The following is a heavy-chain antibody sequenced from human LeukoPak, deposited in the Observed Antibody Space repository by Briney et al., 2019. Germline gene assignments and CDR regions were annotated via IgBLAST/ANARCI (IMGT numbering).Heavy chain of an antibody. V-gene: IGHV3-30*04. CDR3: VRGARKRDDYGGFFDF. Sequence: GGSLRLSCAASGFTFSNYAMHWVRQAPGKGLEWVAVISYDGSKKDYADSVKGRFTISRDNSKNTLYLQMNSLRAEDTAVYYCVRGARKRDDYGGFFDFWGQGTLVTVSS. CDR2: ISYDGSKK. D-gene: IGHD4-23*01. J-gene: IGHJ4*02. CDR1: GFTFSNYA.